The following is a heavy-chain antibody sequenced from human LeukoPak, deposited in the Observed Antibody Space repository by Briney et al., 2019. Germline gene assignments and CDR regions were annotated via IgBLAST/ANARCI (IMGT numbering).Heavy chain of an antibody. CDR1: GGSISSYY. CDR2: IYYSGST. J-gene: IGHJ4*02. Sequence: SETLSLTCTVSGGSISSYYWSWIRQPPGKGLEWIGYIYYSGSTNYNPSLKSRVTISVDTSKNQFSLKLSSVTAADTAVYYCARVRLGGIDYWGQGTLVTVSS. CDR3: ARVRLGGIDY. D-gene: IGHD2-15*01. V-gene: IGHV4-59*01.